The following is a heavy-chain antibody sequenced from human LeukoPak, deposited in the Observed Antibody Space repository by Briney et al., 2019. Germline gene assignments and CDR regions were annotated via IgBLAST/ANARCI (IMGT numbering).Heavy chain of an antibody. J-gene: IGHJ6*03. CDR3: GRDALVGYFSYYYMDV. Sequence: SETLSLTCTVSGGSISSHYWTWLRQSPAKGLEWIGDISNSGSTSYNPSLKSRVTISVDTSKNQFSLNLSSVTAADTAVYYCGRDALVGYFSYYYMDVGGKGTTVTVSS. V-gene: IGHV4-59*11. CDR2: ISNSGST. CDR1: GGSISSHY. D-gene: IGHD2-15*01.